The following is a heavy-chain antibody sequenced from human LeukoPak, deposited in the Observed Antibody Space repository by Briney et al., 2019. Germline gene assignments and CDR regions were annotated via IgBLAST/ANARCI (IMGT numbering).Heavy chain of an antibody. CDR3: AKHVALGY. Sequence: PGRSLRLSCAASGFTFTTYGMHWVRQAPGKGLEWVAVISYDGSNKYYADSVKGRFTISRDNSKNTLYLQMNSLRAEDTAVYYCAKHVALGYWGQGTLVTVSS. CDR2: ISYDGSNK. D-gene: IGHD2-15*01. CDR1: GFTFTTYG. V-gene: IGHV3-30*18. J-gene: IGHJ4*02.